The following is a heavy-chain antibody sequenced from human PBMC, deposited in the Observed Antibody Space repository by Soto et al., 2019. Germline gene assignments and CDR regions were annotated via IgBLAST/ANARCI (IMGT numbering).Heavy chain of an antibody. CDR3: ARLPLLLWFGELFYYYYGMDV. CDR1: GYTFTSYD. Sequence: ASVKVSCKASGYTFTSYDINCVRQATGQGLEWMGWMNPNSGNTGYAQKFQGRVTMTRNTSISTAYMELSSLRSEDTAVYYCARLPLLLWFGELFYYYYGMDVWGQGTTVTVSS. V-gene: IGHV1-8*01. CDR2: MNPNSGNT. J-gene: IGHJ6*02. D-gene: IGHD3-10*01.